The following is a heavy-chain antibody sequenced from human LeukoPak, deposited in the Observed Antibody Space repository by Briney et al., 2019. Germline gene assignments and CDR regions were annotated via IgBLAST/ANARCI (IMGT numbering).Heavy chain of an antibody. CDR2: IYYSGST. Sequence: SETLSLTCTVSGGSISSSSYYWGWIRQPPGKGLEWIGSIYYSGSTYYNPSLKSRVTISVDTSKNQFSLKLSSVTAADTAVYYCARHLHNPQWLVRGPFDYWGQGTLVTVSS. CDR1: GGSISSSSYY. J-gene: IGHJ4*02. CDR3: ARHLHNPQWLVRGPFDY. D-gene: IGHD6-19*01. V-gene: IGHV4-39*01.